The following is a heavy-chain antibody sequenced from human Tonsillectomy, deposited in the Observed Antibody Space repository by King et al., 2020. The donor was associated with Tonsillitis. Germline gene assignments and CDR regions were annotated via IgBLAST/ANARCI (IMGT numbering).Heavy chain of an antibody. CDR2: TAKSGGTI. D-gene: IGHD6-19*01. J-gene: IGHJ3*01. Sequence: VQLQESGGGLVQPGGSLRLSCAVSGLNFRKYSMNWVRQAPGKGLEWVSYTAKSGGTIHYADAVKGRFTISRDNARNLLFLQMNSLRAEDTAVYYCVTGGGWLYESSIYFSGNDAIDVGSEGTRVTVPS. CDR1: GLNFRKYS. V-gene: IGHV3-48*04. CDR3: VTGGGWLYESSIYFSGNDAIDV.